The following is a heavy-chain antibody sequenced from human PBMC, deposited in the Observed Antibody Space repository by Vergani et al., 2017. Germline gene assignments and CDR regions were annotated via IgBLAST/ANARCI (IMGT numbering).Heavy chain of an antibody. D-gene: IGHD6-6*01. CDR2: ISSNGGST. J-gene: IGHJ6*02. Sequence: EVQLVESGGGLVQPGGSLRLSCSASGFTFSSYAMHWVRQAPGKGLEYVSAISSNGGSTYYADSVKGRFTISRDNSKNTLYLQMSSLRAEDTAVYYCVKDKYSSSGRGYYYGMDVWGQGTTVTVSS. V-gene: IGHV3-64D*06. CDR3: VKDKYSSSGRGYYYGMDV. CDR1: GFTFSSYA.